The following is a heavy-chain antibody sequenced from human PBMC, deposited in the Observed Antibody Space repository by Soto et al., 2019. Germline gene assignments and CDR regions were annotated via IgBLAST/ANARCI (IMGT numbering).Heavy chain of an antibody. CDR2: IWYDGSNK. V-gene: IGHV3-33*01. J-gene: IGHJ4*02. D-gene: IGHD2-15*01. CDR3: ARDRGSCGGNPLDY. Sequence: QVQLVESGGGVVQPGRSLRLSCAASGFTFSSYGMHWVRQAPGKGLEWVAVIWYDGSNKYYADSVKGRFTISRDNSKNTLYLQMNSLRAEDTAVYYCARDRGSCGGNPLDYWGQGTLVTVSS. CDR1: GFTFSSYG.